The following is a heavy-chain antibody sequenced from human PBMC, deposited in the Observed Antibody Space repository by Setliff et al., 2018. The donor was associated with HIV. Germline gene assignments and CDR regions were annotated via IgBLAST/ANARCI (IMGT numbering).Heavy chain of an antibody. CDR3: ARGRFHRLHRPYSGSGSLGIQYFDY. J-gene: IGHJ4*02. CDR1: GGSFSDNY. V-gene: IGHV4-34*01. D-gene: IGHD3-10*01. CDR2: INHSGRT. Sequence: SETLSLTCAVYGGSFSDNYWSWIRQSPGKGLEWIGEINHSGRTKYSPSLRSRVSISVDTSKTQFSLKLSSVTATDTALYYCARGRFHRLHRPYSGSGSLGIQYFDYWGQGTLVTSPQ.